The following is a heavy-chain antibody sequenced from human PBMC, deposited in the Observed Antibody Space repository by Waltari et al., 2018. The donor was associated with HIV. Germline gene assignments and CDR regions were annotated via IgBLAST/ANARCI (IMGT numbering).Heavy chain of an antibody. CDR3: ARGYSSSRWIPLYH. D-gene: IGHD6-6*01. CDR1: GFTFATFC. Sequence: QVQLVESGGGEVQPGTSLTLSCAVSGFTFATFCIHWVRQSPGKGLEWLAVFWSDGVEISYADSVKGRFTISKDSSQKTLYLHLTSLRAEDTALYYCARGYSSSRWIPLYHWGRGTLVTVSS. J-gene: IGHJ4*02. CDR2: FWSDGVEI. V-gene: IGHV3-33*01.